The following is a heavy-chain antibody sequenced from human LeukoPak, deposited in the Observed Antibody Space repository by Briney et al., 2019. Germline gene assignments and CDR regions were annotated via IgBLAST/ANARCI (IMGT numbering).Heavy chain of an antibody. D-gene: IGHD4-17*01. Sequence: GASVKVSCKASGYTFTGYYMHWVRQAPGQGLEWMGRINPNSGGTNCAQKFQGRVTMTRDTSISRAYMELSRLRSDDTAVYYCARADYGDYVEGFDYWGQGTLVTVSS. CDR2: INPNSGGT. V-gene: IGHV1-2*06. J-gene: IGHJ4*02. CDR1: GYTFTGYY. CDR3: ARADYGDYVEGFDY.